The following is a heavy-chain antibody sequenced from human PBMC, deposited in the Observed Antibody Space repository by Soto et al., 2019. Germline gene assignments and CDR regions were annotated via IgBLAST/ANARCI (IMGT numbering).Heavy chain of an antibody. Sequence: ESGGGLVQPGGSLGLSCAPSGFTFIGYSMNWVRQAPGKGLEWVSYISSSSSTIYYADSVKGRFTISRDNAKNSLYLQMNSLRDEDTAVYYCAREGGSLNWFDPWGQGTLVTVSS. J-gene: IGHJ5*02. V-gene: IGHV3-48*02. CDR2: ISSSSSTI. CDR3: AREGGSLNWFDP. CDR1: GFTFIGYS. D-gene: IGHD1-26*01.